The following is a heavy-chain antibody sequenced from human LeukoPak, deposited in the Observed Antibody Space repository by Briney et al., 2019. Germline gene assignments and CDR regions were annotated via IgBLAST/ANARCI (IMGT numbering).Heavy chain of an antibody. CDR1: GGSISSYY. D-gene: IGHD4-17*01. V-gene: IGHV4-59*01. J-gene: IGHJ3*02. Sequence: SETLSLTCTVSGGSISSYYWSWIRQPPGKGLEWIGYIYYSGSTNYNPSLKSRVTISVDTSKNQFSLKLSSVTAADTAVYYCARDCGDYGNQDAFDIWGQGTMVTVSS. CDR2: IYYSGST. CDR3: ARDCGDYGNQDAFDI.